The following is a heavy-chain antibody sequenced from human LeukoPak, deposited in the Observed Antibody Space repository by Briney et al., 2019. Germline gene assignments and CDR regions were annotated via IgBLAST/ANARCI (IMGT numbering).Heavy chain of an antibody. D-gene: IGHD3-9*01. CDR2: INHSGST. J-gene: IGHJ3*02. CDR3: ARRLYFDWFRDAFDI. CDR1: GGSISSSSYY. Sequence: PSETLSLTCTVSGGSISSSSYYWSWIRQPPGKGLEWIGEINHSGSTNYNPSLKSRVTISVDTSKNQFSLKLSSVTAADTAVYYCARRLYFDWFRDAFDIWGQGTMVTVSS. V-gene: IGHV4-39*07.